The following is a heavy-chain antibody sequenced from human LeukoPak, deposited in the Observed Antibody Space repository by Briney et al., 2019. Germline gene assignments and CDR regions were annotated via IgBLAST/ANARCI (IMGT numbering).Heavy chain of an antibody. V-gene: IGHV1-69*05. Sequence: ASVKVSCKASGGTFSSYAISWVRQAPGQGLEWMGRIIPIFGTANYAQKFQGRVTITTDESTSTAYMELSSLRSEDTAVYYCARGDYGSGSYYYYMDVWGKGTTVTVSS. D-gene: IGHD3-10*01. J-gene: IGHJ6*03. CDR1: GGTFSSYA. CDR2: IIPIFGTA. CDR3: ARGDYGSGSYYYYMDV.